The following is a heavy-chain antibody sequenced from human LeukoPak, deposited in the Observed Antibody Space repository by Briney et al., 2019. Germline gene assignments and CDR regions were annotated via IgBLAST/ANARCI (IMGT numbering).Heavy chain of an antibody. J-gene: IGHJ4*02. Sequence: SETLSLTCTVSGGSISSYYWSWIRQPAGKGLEWIGRIYTSGSTNYNPSLKSRVTITVDTSKNQFSLKLSSVTAADTAVYYCASIAYYDSSGAPTYYFDYWGQGTLVTVSS. CDR1: GGSISSYY. CDR2: IYTSGST. CDR3: ASIAYYDSSGAPTYYFDY. V-gene: IGHV4-4*07. D-gene: IGHD3-22*01.